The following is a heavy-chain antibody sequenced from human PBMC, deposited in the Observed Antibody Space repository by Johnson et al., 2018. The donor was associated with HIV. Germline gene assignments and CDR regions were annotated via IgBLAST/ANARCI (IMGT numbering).Heavy chain of an antibody. Sequence: EVQLVESGGGLIQPGGSLRLSCAASVFTVSSNYMSWVRQAPGKGLEWVSVIYSGGSTYYADSVKGRFTISRDNSKNTLYLQMTSLIAEDTAVYYCARGNYELWSSRHRGAFEIWGQGTMVTVSS. D-gene: IGHD3-3*01. V-gene: IGHV3-53*01. CDR2: IYSGGST. CDR1: VFTVSSNY. CDR3: ARGNYELWSSRHRGAFEI. J-gene: IGHJ3*02.